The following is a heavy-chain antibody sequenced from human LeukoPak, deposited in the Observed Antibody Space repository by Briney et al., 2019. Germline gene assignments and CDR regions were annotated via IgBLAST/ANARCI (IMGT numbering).Heavy chain of an antibody. CDR2: VYYSGST. CDR3: ARNESVLGTTGLNDFFDD. J-gene: IGHJ4*02. Sequence: PSETLSLTCTVSGGSIRGSSDYWGWIRQSPGKGLEWIGSVYYSGSTYYNPSLKSRVCISVDTSRNQFHVRLTSVTAADTAVYYCARNESVLGTTGLNDFFDDWGQGTLVTVSS. D-gene: IGHD1-26*01. V-gene: IGHV4-39*01. CDR1: GGSIRGSSDY.